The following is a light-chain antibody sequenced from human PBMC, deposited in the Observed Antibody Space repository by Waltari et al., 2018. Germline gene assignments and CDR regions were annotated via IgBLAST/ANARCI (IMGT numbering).Light chain of an antibody. J-gene: IGLJ3*02. CDR2: RNN. V-gene: IGLV10-54*04. CDR1: TNNVGYEG. Sequence: QAGLTQPPSVSKGFRQTATLTCTGNTNNVGYEGAAWLQQHQGHPPNLLSYRNNNRPSGSSERFSASRSGNTASLTITELQAEDEGDDYCSAWDSDLSAWVFGGGTKLTVL. CDR3: SAWDSDLSAWV.